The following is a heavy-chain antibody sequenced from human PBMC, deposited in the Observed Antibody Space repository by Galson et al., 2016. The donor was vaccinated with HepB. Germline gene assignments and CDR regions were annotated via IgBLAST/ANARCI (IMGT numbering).Heavy chain of an antibody. CDR2: ISHDGRNT. CDR3: ARAQYAEMATIGDWFDP. J-gene: IGHJ5*02. D-gene: IGHD5-24*01. CDR1: GFMFGNYA. V-gene: IGHV3-30*04. Sequence: SLRLSCAASGFMFGNYAMHWIRQAPGKGLEWVTLISHDGRNTYYADSVKGRFTISRDNSKNIPYLQMNSLTTDDTGMYYCARAQYAEMATIGDWFDPWGQGTLVIVSS.